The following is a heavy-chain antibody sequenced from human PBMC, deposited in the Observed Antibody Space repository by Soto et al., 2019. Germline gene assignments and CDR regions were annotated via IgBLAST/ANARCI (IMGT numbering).Heavy chain of an antibody. CDR3: AGGLGYCSGGSCSA. J-gene: IGHJ5*02. D-gene: IGHD2-15*01. CDR1: GFTFSSYS. CDR2: ISSSSSYI. V-gene: IGHV3-21*01. Sequence: GGSLRLSCAASGFTFSSYSMNWVRQAPGKGLEWVSSISSSSSYIYYADSVKGRFTISRDNAKNTLYLQMNSLRSEDTAVYYCAGGLGYCSGGSCSAWGQGTLVTVSS.